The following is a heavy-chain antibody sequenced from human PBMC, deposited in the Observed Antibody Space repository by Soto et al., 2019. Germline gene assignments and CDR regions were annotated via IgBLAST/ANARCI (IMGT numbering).Heavy chain of an antibody. D-gene: IGHD3-3*01. CDR3: AKGSYYDFWSGYYADY. CDR2: ISGSGGST. CDR1: GFTFSSYA. J-gene: IGHJ4*02. V-gene: IGHV3-23*01. Sequence: GGSLRLSCAASGFTFSSYAMSWVRQAPGKWLEWVSAISGSGGSTYYADSVKGRFTISRDNSKNTLYLQMNSLRAEDTAVYYCAKGSYYDFWSGYYADYWGQGTLVTVSS.